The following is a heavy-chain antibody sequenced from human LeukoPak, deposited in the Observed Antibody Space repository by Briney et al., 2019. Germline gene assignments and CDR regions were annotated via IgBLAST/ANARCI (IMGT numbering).Heavy chain of an antibody. J-gene: IGHJ6*02. D-gene: IGHD6-13*01. CDR1: GFTVSSNY. V-gene: IGHV3-66*01. CDR3: AKDLGIAAAGPYYYGMDV. CDR2: IYSGGST. Sequence: GGSLRLSCAASGFTVSSNYMSWVRQAPGKGLEWVSVIYSGGSTYYADSVKGRFTISRDNSKNTLYLQMNSLRAEDTAVYYCAKDLGIAAAGPYYYGMDVWGQGTMVTVSS.